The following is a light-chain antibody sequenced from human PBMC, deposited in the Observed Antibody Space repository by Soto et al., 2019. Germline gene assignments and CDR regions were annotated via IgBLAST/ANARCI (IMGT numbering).Light chain of an antibody. Sequence: QSVLTQPPSVSAAPGQKVTISCSGSGSNIGNNYVSWYQQPPGTAPKLLIYYDNKRPSGIPDRFSGSKSGTSATLGITGLQTGDEADYYCGTWDSSLSAGGVFGGGTKVTVL. CDR3: GTWDSSLSAGGV. CDR1: GSNIGNNY. J-gene: IGLJ2*01. V-gene: IGLV1-51*01. CDR2: YDN.